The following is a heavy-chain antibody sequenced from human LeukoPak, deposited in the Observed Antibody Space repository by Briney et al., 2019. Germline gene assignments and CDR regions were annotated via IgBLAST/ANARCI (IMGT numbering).Heavy chain of an antibody. V-gene: IGHV3-30*18. D-gene: IGHD2-21*01. CDR2: ISYDGSNE. CDR1: GFTYSTYG. Sequence: GGSLRLSCAASGFTYSTYGMHWVRQARGKGLEWVAVISYDGSNEYYADSVKGRFTISRDNSKNTLYLQMSSLRAEDTAVYYCAKEFNRGLPDYWGQGTLVTVPS. CDR3: AKEFNRGLPDY. J-gene: IGHJ4*02.